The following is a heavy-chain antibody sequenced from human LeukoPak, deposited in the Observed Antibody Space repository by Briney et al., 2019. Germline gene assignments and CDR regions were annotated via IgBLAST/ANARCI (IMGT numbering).Heavy chain of an antibody. Sequence: ASVKVSCKASGYTFTSYSISWVRQAPGQGLEWMGWIGAYNGNTIYAQKVKGRVTMTTDTSTSTAYMELRSLKSDDTAVYYCARASYCSDGSCYSDYWGQGTLVTVSS. CDR2: IGAYNGNT. CDR1: GYTFTSYS. D-gene: IGHD2-15*01. V-gene: IGHV1-18*01. J-gene: IGHJ4*02. CDR3: ARASYCSDGSCYSDY.